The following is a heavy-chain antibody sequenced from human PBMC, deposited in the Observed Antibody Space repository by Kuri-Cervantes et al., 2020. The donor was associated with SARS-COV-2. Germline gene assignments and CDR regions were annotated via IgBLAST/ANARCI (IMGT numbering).Heavy chain of an antibody. CDR2: IYSGGST. Sequence: GGSLRLSCAASGFTVSSNYMSWVRQAPGKGLEWVSVIYSGGSTYYADSVKGRFTISRDNSKNTLYLQMNSLRAEDTAVYYCAKSWSGSYYGAFDIWGQGTMVTVSS. J-gene: IGHJ3*02. V-gene: IGHV3-66*02. CDR1: GFTVSSNY. CDR3: AKSWSGSYYGAFDI. D-gene: IGHD1-26*01.